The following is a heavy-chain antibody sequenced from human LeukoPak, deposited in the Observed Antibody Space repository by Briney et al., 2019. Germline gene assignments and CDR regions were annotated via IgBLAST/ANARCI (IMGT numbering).Heavy chain of an antibody. D-gene: IGHD1-14*01. Sequence: PSETLSLTCAVYGGSFSGYYWSWIRQPPGKGLEWIGEINHSGSTNYNPSLKSRVTISVDTSKNQFSLKLSSVTAADTAVYYCARSTPKRRSNHRPAYYYYYYMDVWGKGTTVTVSS. V-gene: IGHV4-34*01. CDR2: INHSGST. CDR1: GGSFSGYY. J-gene: IGHJ6*03. CDR3: ARSTPKRRSNHRPAYYYYYYMDV.